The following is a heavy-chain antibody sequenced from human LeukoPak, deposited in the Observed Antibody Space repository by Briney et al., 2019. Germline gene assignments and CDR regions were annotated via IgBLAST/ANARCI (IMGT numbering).Heavy chain of an antibody. V-gene: IGHV4-34*01. D-gene: IGHD3-3*01. CDR2: INHSGST. CDR3: ARVEDPRRFDY. CDR1: GGSFSGYY. J-gene: IGHJ4*02. Sequence: SETLSLTCAVYGGSFSGYYWSWIRQPPGKGLEWIGEINHSGSTNYNPSLKSRVTISVDTSKNQFSLKLSSVTAADTAVYYCARVEDPRRFDYWGQGTLVTVSS.